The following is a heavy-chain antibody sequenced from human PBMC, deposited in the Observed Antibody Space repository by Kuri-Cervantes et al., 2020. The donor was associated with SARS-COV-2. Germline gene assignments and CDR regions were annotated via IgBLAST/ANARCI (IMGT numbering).Heavy chain of an antibody. V-gene: IGHV3-23*01. D-gene: IGHD5-12*01. CDR2: SSRNGVIT. Sequence: GGSLRLSCSASGFTFGSYAMYWVRQAPGKGLKWVAGSSRNGVITDYEDSVKGRVIISRDNSKSTLYLQMNSLRVEDTAVYYCGKYLDTYSESPAIDPWGPGTLVTVSS. CDR1: GFTFGSYA. J-gene: IGHJ5*02. CDR3: GKYLDTYSESPAIDP.